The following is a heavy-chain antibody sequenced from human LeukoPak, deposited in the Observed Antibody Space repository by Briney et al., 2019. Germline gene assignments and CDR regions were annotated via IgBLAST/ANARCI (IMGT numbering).Heavy chain of an antibody. CDR2: IKGKAEGVTT. Sequence: GGSLRLSCAVSGFTFSKEWMSWVRQAPGKGLEWIGRIKGKAEGVTTDYAAVVKGRFIISRDGSINTLYLQMNSLTTDDTGVYYCSTDPPGTWGQGTLVTVSS. V-gene: IGHV3-15*01. CDR3: STDPPGT. CDR1: GFTFSKEW. J-gene: IGHJ4*02. D-gene: IGHD3-10*01.